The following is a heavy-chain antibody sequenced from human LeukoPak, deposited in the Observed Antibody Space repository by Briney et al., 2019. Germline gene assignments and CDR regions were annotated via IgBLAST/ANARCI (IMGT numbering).Heavy chain of an antibody. Sequence: PSETLSLTCSVSGDSTSSGSSYWGWIRQSPGKGLEWIGSIYSSGTTYYNPSLKSRVTISVDTSKSQFSLKLSSVTAADTAIFYCARQVATIYHGFDVWGQGTMITVSS. V-gene: IGHV4-39*01. CDR1: GDSTSSGSSY. D-gene: IGHD5-24*01. CDR3: ARQVATIYHGFDV. CDR2: IYSSGTT. J-gene: IGHJ3*01.